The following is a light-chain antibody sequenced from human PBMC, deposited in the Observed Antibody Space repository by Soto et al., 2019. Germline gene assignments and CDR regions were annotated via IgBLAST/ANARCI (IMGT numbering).Light chain of an antibody. CDR3: SSYAGSNDVI. J-gene: IGLJ2*01. CDR2: EVT. V-gene: IGLV2-8*01. Sequence: QSAPTQPPSASGSPVQSVTISCTGTSSDVGGYKYVSWYQQLPGKAPKLMIYEVTKRPSGVPDRFSGSKSVNTASLTVSGLRAEDEADYYCSSYAGSNDVIFGGGTKLTVL. CDR1: SSDVGGYKY.